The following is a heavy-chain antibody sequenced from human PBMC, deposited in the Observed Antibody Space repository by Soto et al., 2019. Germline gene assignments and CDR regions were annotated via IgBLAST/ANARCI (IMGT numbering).Heavy chain of an antibody. V-gene: IGHV3-74*01. D-gene: IGHD3-10*01. CDR1: GFAFSSYW. CDR2: IYNDGSRT. Sequence: EEQLVESGGGLVQPGGSLRLSCAASGFAFSSYWMHWVRQTPGKGPVWVSRIYNDGSRTAYADSVKGRFTISRDNAKNTMYLQMNSLRAEDTALYYCAKDISPAGSSRGYYYYGMDVWGQGTTVTVSS. J-gene: IGHJ6*02. CDR3: AKDISPAGSSRGYYYYGMDV.